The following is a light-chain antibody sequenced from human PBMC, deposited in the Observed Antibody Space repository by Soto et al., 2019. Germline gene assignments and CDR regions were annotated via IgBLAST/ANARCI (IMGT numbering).Light chain of an antibody. CDR2: GAS. CDR1: QSVSSSY. J-gene: IGKJ5*01. CDR3: QQYGSSHT. V-gene: IGKV3-20*01. Sequence: EIVLTQSPGTLSLSPGERATLSCRASQSVSSSYLAWYQQKPGQAPRLLIYGASSRATGIPDRFSGSVSGSDFILTINRLEPEDFAVYYCQQYGSSHTFGQGTRLEIK.